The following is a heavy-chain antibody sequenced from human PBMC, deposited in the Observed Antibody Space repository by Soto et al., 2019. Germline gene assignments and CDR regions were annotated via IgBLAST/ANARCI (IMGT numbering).Heavy chain of an antibody. D-gene: IGHD6-13*01. V-gene: IGHV3-72*01. CDR3: ARVFGSSWYQAFFDY. CDR1: GFTFSDHY. CDR2: TRNKANSYTT. J-gene: IGHJ4*02. Sequence: EVQLVESGGGLVQPGGSLRLSCAASGFTFSDHYMDWVRQAPGKGLEWVGRTRNKANSYTTEYAASVKGRFTISRDDSKNSLFLQMNSLKTEDTAVYYCARVFGSSWYQAFFDYWGQGTLVPVSS.